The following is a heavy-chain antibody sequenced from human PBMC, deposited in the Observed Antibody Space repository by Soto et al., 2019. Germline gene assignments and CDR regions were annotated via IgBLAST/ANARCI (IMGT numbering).Heavy chain of an antibody. CDR3: ARGPGDLGYFDY. Sequence: QVQLVQSGAEVKKPGASVQVSCKTSGYTFTSYDINWVRQAPGQGLEWMGWMNPYNGNTGLEQKFQGRVTMTRNTSISTAYMELSSLTSEDTAVYYCARGPGDLGYFDYWGQGALVTVSS. CDR1: GYTFTSYD. V-gene: IGHV1-8*01. CDR2: MNPYNGNT. D-gene: IGHD3-10*01. J-gene: IGHJ4*02.